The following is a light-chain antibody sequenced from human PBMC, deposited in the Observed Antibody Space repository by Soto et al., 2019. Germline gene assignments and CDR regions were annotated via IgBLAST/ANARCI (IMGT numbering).Light chain of an antibody. Sequence: EIVMTQSPATLSVSPGERATLSCRASQSVSSNLAWYQQKPGQAPRLLIYGASTRATGIPARFSGSGSGTEFTLTISSLQSEDFAVYYCQQYTNGPQTFGQGTEV. CDR1: QSVSSN. V-gene: IGKV3-15*01. CDR2: GAS. J-gene: IGKJ1*01. CDR3: QQYTNGPQT.